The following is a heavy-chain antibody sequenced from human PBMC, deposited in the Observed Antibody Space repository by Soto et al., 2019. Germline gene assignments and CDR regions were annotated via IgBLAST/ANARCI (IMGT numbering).Heavy chain of an antibody. Sequence: QVPLVESGGGVVHPGRSLRLACTTSGFTFSAYGMHWVRQAPGKGLEWVAVMFYDGSNEYYADSVKGRFIISRDNSKNTLYLQMSSLRAEDTAVYYCVKSNYDSWSGDHWGQGTLVTVAS. CDR3: VKSNYDSWSGDH. D-gene: IGHD3-3*01. CDR2: MFYDGSNE. V-gene: IGHV3-33*06. CDR1: GFTFSAYG. J-gene: IGHJ1*01.